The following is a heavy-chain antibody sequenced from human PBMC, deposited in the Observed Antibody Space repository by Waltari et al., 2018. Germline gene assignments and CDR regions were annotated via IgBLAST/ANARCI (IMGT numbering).Heavy chain of an antibody. CDR1: GDSIGHYS. CDR3: ARETADFWSGYYPRLDV. Sequence: QVQLQESGPGLVKPSETLSLPCTVSGDSIGHYSWTWIRQPPGKGLEWIGYIYYTGRTNYNPSLKSRLTISLDTSKNQFSLQLTSVTAADTAVYYCARETADFWSGYYPRLDVWGQGTMVTVSS. J-gene: IGHJ3*01. D-gene: IGHD3-3*01. V-gene: IGHV4-59*01. CDR2: IYYTGRT.